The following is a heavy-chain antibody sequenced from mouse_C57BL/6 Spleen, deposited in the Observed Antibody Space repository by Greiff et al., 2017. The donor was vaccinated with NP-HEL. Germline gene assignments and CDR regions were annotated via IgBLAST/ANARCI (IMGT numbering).Heavy chain of an antibody. CDR2: IRNKANGYTT. J-gene: IGHJ2*01. CDR3: ARFYGSSPYYFDY. Sequence: EVMLVESGGGLVQPGGSLSLSCAASGFTFTDYYMSWVRQPPGKALEWLGFIRNKANGYTTEYSASVKGRFTISRDNSQSILYLQMNALRAEDSATYYCARFYGSSPYYFDYWGQGTTLTVSS. D-gene: IGHD1-1*01. CDR1: GFTFTDYY. V-gene: IGHV7-3*01.